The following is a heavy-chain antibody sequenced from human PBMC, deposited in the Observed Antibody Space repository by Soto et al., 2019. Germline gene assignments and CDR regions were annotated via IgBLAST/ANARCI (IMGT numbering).Heavy chain of an antibody. Sequence: PGESLKISCQGSRYHFAGYWIGWVRQIPGKGLKWMGIIYPDDSNTKYSPSFQGQVTLSADKSISTAYLQWNGLKASDTTIYYCARFSCPSLPDNCFDPWGQGTLVTVSS. J-gene: IGHJ5*02. CDR1: RYHFAGYW. CDR2: IYPDDSNT. V-gene: IGHV5-51*01. CDR3: ARFSCPSLPDNCFDP.